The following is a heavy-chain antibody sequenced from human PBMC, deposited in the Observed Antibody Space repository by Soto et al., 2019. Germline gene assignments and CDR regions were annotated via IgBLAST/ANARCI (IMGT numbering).Heavy chain of an antibody. V-gene: IGHV4-59*01. J-gene: IGHJ5*02. CDR3: ARYGSGSSVWFDP. Sequence: QVQLQESGPGLVKPSETLSLTCTVSGGSMSSYYWSWIRQPPGKGLEWIGYIYYSGSTIYNPSLSXRIXISVDTSKNQFSLKLSSVTAADTAVYYCARYGSGSSVWFDPWGQGTLVTVSS. D-gene: IGHD3-10*01. CDR2: IYYSGST. CDR1: GGSMSSYY.